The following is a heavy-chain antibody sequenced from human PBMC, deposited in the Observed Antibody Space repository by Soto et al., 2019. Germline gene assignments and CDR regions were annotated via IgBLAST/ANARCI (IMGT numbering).Heavy chain of an antibody. CDR3: ARLLEKGFKCGYRQNYYYYMDV. J-gene: IGHJ6*03. CDR2: ISSSGRTV. CDR1: GFTFSDYY. V-gene: IGHV3-11*01. D-gene: IGHD3-22*01. Sequence: QVQLVESGGGLVKPGGSLRLSCAASGFTFSDYYMTWIREAPGKGLEWFSYISSSGRTVYYADSVKGRFTISRDNPKISLYLQMNSLGAEDTALYYCARLLEKGFKCGYRQNYYYYMDVWGKGTTVTVSS.